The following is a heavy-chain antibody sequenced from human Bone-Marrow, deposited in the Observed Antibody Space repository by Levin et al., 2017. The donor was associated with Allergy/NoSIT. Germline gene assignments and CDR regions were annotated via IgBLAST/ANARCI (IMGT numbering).Heavy chain of an antibody. CDR2: ITGDGVDT. J-gene: IGHJ4*01. D-gene: IGHD2-15*01. Sequence: GGSLRLSCAASGFTFSNYAMTWVRQAPGKGLECVSVITGDGVDTAYADSVKGRFTISRDNSKNTLYLQMNTLRAEDTAIYYCAKGTLGRCRGSSGYPFDYWGHGTLVTVSS. V-gene: IGHV3-23*01. CDR3: AKGTLGRCRGSSGYPFDY. CDR1: GFTFSNYA.